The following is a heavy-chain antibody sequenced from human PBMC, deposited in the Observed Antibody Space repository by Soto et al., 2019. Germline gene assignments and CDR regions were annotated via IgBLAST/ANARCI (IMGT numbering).Heavy chain of an antibody. J-gene: IGHJ6*02. CDR3: ARDTDYDILTGYWSNYGMDV. CDR2: IYTSGST. V-gene: IGHV4-4*07. Sequence: SETLSLTCTDSGGSISSYYWSWIRQPAGKGLEWIGRIYTSGSTNYNPSLKSRVTMSVDTSKNQFSLKLSSVTAADTAVYYCARDTDYDILTGYWSNYGMDVWGQGTTVTVS. CDR1: GGSISSYY. D-gene: IGHD3-9*01.